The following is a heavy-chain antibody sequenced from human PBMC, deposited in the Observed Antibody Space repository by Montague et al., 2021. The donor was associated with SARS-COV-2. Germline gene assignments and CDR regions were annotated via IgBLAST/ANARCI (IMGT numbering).Heavy chain of an antibody. CDR3: ARDSRTSGWGYWYHGLDV. V-gene: IGHV4-4*07. J-gene: IGHJ6*02. CDR2: SYTSGRT. CDR1: GGCISSGY. Sequence: SETLSLTCGVSGGCISSGYRGWIRQPDGKRLEWIGRSYTSGRTKHSPSLKSRVTISVDTSRNHLSLKLTSVTAADTAVYYCARDSRTSGWGYWYHGLDVWGQGTTVIVSS. D-gene: IGHD6-19*01.